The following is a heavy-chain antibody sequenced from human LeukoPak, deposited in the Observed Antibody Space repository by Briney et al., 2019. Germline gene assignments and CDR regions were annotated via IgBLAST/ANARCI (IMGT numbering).Heavy chain of an antibody. Sequence: ASVNVSCKSSGYTFTSYGISWVRQAPGQGLEWMGWISAYNGNTNYAQKLQGRVTMTTDTSTSTAYMELRSLRSDDTAVYYCARLINYYDSSGYPTYPWGQGTLVTVSS. D-gene: IGHD3-22*01. J-gene: IGHJ5*02. CDR1: GYTFTSYG. V-gene: IGHV1-18*01. CDR2: ISAYNGNT. CDR3: ARLINYYDSSGYPTYP.